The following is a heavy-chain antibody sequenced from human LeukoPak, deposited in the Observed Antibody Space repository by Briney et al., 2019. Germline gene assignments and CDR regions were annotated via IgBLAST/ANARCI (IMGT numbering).Heavy chain of an antibody. CDR3: VRDLLDYDVLTGLHHYYMDV. V-gene: IGHV3-74*01. CDR1: GFTFSSYW. J-gene: IGHJ4*02. D-gene: IGHD3/OR15-3a*01. CDR2: ISGDGSNT. Sequence: GGSLRLSCAASGFTFSSYWMYWVRQEPGKGLVWVSRISGDGSNTNYADSVKGRFTISRDNAQNTVYLQMNTLRAEDTAVYYCVRDLLDYDVLTGLHHYYMDVWGQGTLVTVSS.